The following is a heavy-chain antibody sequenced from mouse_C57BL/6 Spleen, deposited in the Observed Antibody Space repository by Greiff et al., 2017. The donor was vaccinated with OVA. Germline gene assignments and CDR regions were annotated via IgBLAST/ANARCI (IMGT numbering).Heavy chain of an antibody. Sequence: VKVEESGPGLVQPSQSLSITCTVSGFSFTSYGVHWVRQSPGKGLEWLGVIWSGGSTAYNAAFISRLSIRKDNSKSQVFFKMNSLQADDTAIYYCARGYYGSLYYFDYWGQGTTLTVSS. V-gene: IGHV2-2*01. CDR1: GFSFTSYG. J-gene: IGHJ2*01. D-gene: IGHD1-1*01. CDR2: IWSGGST. CDR3: ARGYYGSLYYFDY.